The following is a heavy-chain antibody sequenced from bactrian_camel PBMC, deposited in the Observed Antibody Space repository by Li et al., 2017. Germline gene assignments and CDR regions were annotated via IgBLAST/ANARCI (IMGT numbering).Heavy chain of an antibody. CDR2: MRVGYGDGST. CDR1: VFAYSGIC. CDR3: AAEGGGLCRRADNYKY. J-gene: IGHJ4*01. V-gene: IGHV3S59*01. Sequence: DVQLVESGGGSVQAGGSLRLSCVSSVFAYSGICLGWFRQAPGKEREAVAVMRVGYGDGSTYYSDSVKGRFTISWDNAKNTLYLQMNSSKPLDTAMYYCAAEGGGLCRRADNYKYWGHGTQVTVS. D-gene: IGHD2*01.